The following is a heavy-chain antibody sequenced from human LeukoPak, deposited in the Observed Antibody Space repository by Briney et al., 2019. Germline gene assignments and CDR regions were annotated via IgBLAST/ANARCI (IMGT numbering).Heavy chain of an antibody. V-gene: IGHV1-2*02. CDR1: GYTFTGYY. J-gene: IGHJ4*02. Sequence: ASMKVSCKASGYTFTGYYMHWVRQAPGQGLEWMGWINPNSGGTNYAQKFQGRVTMTRGTSISTAYMELSRLRSDDTAVYYCARDSGITIFGVVMDLLDYWGQGTLVTVSS. CDR2: INPNSGGT. D-gene: IGHD3-3*01. CDR3: ARDSGITIFGVVMDLLDY.